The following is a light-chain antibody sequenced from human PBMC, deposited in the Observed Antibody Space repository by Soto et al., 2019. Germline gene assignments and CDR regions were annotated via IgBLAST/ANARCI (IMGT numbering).Light chain of an antibody. V-gene: IGKV1-39*01. CDR1: QNIREY. J-gene: IGKJ3*01. CDR3: QQSFTSPFFT. Sequence: DIQMTQSPPSLSASVGDRVTITCRACQNIREYLNWYQQKPGKAPKLLIYAASTLQSGAPSRFSGSGSGSAFTLTISSLQPEDFATYYCQQSFTSPFFTFGPGTKVD. CDR2: AAS.